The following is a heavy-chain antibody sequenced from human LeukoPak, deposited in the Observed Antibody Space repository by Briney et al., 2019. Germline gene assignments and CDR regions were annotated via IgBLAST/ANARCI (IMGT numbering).Heavy chain of an antibody. J-gene: IGHJ3*02. CDR2: MNPNSGNT. Sequence: RASVKVSCKASGYTFTSYDINWVRQATGQGLEWMGWMNPNSGNTGYAQKFQGRVTMTRNTSISTAYMELSSLRSEDTAVYYCARFERYSGYDYARYDAFDIWGQGTMVTISS. CDR3: ARFERYSGYDYARYDAFDI. V-gene: IGHV1-8*01. D-gene: IGHD5-12*01. CDR1: GYTFTSYD.